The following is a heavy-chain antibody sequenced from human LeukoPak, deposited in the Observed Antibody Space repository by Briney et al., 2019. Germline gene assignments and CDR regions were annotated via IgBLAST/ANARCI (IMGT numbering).Heavy chain of an antibody. CDR3: ARDWDYGDYVPHDY. CDR1: GFTFSSYS. CDR2: ISSSSSTI. Sequence: GGSLRLSFAASGFTFSSYSMNWVRQAPGKGLEWVSYISSSSSTIYYADSVKGRFTISRDNAKNSLYLQMNSLRAEDTAVYYCARDWDYGDYVPHDYWGQGTLVTVSS. J-gene: IGHJ4*02. D-gene: IGHD4-17*01. V-gene: IGHV3-48*01.